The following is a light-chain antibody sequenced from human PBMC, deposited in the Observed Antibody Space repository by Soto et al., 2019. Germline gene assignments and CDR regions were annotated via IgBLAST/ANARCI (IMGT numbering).Light chain of an antibody. CDR2: GAS. CDR3: QQYDSLPHT. J-gene: IGKJ2*01. CDR1: QSISGD. V-gene: IGKV3-15*01. Sequence: EIVMTQSPATLSVSPGERVTLSCGASQSISGDLAWYQQKPGQAPRLVIYGASTRATGVPARFSGSGSATEFTLIISSLQSEDFAVYYCQQYDSLPHTFGLGTSLEIK.